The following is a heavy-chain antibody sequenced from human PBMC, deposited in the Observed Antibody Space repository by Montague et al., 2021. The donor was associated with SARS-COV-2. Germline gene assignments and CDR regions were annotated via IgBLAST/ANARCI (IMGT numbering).Heavy chain of an antibody. V-gene: IGHV3-9*01. J-gene: IGHJ4*02. CDR1: GFTFRDCA. D-gene: IGHD3-10*01. CDR3: AKDGYYYGPGSRFDY. Sequence: SLRLSCAASGFTFRDCATHWVRQVPGKGLEWVSGMSWNSGRIGYADSVKGRFTISRDNAKNSVYLQMNSLRSEDTAMYYCAKDGYYYGPGSRFDYWGQGTLVTVSS. CDR2: MSWNSGRI.